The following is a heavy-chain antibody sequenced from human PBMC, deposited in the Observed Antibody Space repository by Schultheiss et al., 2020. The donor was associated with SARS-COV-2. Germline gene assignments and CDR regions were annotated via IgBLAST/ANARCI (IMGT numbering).Heavy chain of an antibody. Sequence: SETLSLTCTVSGGSISGYYWSWIRQPPGKGLEWIGEINHSGSTNYNPSLKSRVTISVDTSKNQFSLKLSSVTAADTAVYYCARAFIAHCSGGSCYRSGHWFDPWGQGTLVTVSS. CDR2: INHSGST. D-gene: IGHD2-15*01. CDR1: GGSISGYY. J-gene: IGHJ5*02. V-gene: IGHV4-34*01. CDR3: ARAFIAHCSGGSCYRSGHWFDP.